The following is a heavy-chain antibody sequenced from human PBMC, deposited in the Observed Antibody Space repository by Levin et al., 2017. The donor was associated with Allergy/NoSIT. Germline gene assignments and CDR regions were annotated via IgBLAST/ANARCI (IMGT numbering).Heavy chain of an antibody. CDR1: GGSISSYY. J-gene: IGHJ6*02. CDR2: IYYSGTP. D-gene: IGHD3-22*01. Sequence: PSETLSLTCTVSGGSISSYYWSWIRQPAGKGLEWIGRIYYSGTPKYNPSLKSRVSMSVDTSKRQFSLKLSSVTAADTAVYYCARDTYYYDNNHDYGMDVWGQGTTVTVSS. V-gene: IGHV4-4*07. CDR3: ARDTYYYDNNHDYGMDV.